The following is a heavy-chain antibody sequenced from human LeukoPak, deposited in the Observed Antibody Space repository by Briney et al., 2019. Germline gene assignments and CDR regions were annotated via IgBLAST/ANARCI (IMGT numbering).Heavy chain of an antibody. CDR2: IYYSGST. Sequence: KPSETLSLTCTVSGGSISSYYWSWIRQPPGKGLEWIGYIYYSGSTNYNPSLKSRVTISVDTSKNQFSLKLSSVTAADTAVYYCARHVPDDYGDYRPYWYFDLWGRGTLVTVSS. J-gene: IGHJ2*01. D-gene: IGHD4-17*01. V-gene: IGHV4-59*08. CDR3: ARHVPDDYGDYRPYWYFDL. CDR1: GGSISSYY.